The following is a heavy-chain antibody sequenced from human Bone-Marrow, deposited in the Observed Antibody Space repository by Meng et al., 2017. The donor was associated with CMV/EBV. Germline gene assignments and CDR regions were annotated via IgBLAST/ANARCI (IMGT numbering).Heavy chain of an antibody. V-gene: IGHV3-30*02. Sequence: GESLKISCAASGFTFSRYGMHWVRQAPGKGLEWLAFIRYDGSNEYYADSVKGRFTISRDNSKTSLYLQMNSLRAEDTAVYYCAIVAGYTASGWGQGTLVTVSS. CDR1: GFTFSRYG. CDR3: AIVAGYTASG. J-gene: IGHJ4*02. D-gene: IGHD2-2*02. CDR2: IRYDGSNE.